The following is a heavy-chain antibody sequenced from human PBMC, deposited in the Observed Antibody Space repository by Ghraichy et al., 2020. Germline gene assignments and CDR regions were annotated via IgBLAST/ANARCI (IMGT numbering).Heavy chain of an antibody. CDR3: ASFPLRWLVSEVGY. D-gene: IGHD6-19*01. CDR1: GDSVSSNNYY. CDR2: LYYNVST. J-gene: IGHJ4*02. V-gene: IGHV4-39*01. Sequence: SQTLSLTCTVSGDSVSSNNYYWGWIRQPPGKGLEWIGSLYYNVSTYYNPSLQSRITISVDSSKNQFSLRLDSVIAADTAVYYCASFPLRWLVSEVGYLGQGTLVTVSS.